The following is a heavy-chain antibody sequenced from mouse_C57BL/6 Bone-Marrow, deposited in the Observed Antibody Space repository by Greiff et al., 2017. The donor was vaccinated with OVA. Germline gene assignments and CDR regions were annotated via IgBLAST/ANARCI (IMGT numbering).Heavy chain of an antibody. J-gene: IGHJ3*01. CDR2: ISYSGST. V-gene: IGHV3-1*01. D-gene: IGHD2-4*01. CDR3: ASYYDYGGFAY. CDR1: GYSITSGYD. Sequence: EVQLKESGPGMVKPSQSLSLTCTVTGYSITSGYDWHWIRHFPGNKLEWMGYISYSGSTNYNPSLKSRISITHDTSKNHFFLKLNSVTTEDTATYYCASYYDYGGFAYWGQGTLVTVSA.